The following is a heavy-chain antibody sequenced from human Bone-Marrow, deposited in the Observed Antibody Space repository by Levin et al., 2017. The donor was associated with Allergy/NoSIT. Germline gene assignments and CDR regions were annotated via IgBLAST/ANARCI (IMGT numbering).Heavy chain of an antibody. J-gene: IGHJ4*02. Sequence: PGGSLRLSCAASGFTFSSYAMSWVRQAPGKGLEWVSAISSSGGSTYYADSVKGRFTISRDNSKNTLYLQMNSLRAEDTAVYYCAKGGRSSSSSGGAFENWGQGTLVTVSS. D-gene: IGHD6-6*01. V-gene: IGHV3-23*01. CDR3: AKGGRSSSSSGGAFEN. CDR2: ISSSGGST. CDR1: GFTFSSYA.